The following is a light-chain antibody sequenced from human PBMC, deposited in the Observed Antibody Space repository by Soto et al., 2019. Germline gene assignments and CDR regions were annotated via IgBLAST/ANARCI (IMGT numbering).Light chain of an antibody. Sequence: PASLSGATRQTISISSRGNGGDGGAYNLVSWYQQHPGKAPKLIICEVNTRPSGISNRFSGSKSGDTASLTISGLQAEDEADYFCCSYAGTVAYVFGTGTKVTV. V-gene: IGLV2-23*02. CDR1: GGDGGAYNL. CDR2: EVN. J-gene: IGLJ1*01. CDR3: CSYAGTVAYV.